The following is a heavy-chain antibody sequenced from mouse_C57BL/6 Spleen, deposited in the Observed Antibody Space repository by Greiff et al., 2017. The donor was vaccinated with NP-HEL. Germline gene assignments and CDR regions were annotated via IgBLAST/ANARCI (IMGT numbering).Heavy chain of an antibody. J-gene: IGHJ2*01. V-gene: IGHV1-75*01. CDR2: IFPGSGST. Sequence: QVQLQQSGPELVKPGASVKISCKASGYTFTDYYINWVKQRPGQGLEWIGWIFPGSGSTYYNEKFKGKATLTVDKSSSTAYMLLSSLTSEDSAVYFCARSDYYGSRRYFDYWGQGTTLTVSS. D-gene: IGHD1-1*01. CDR1: GYTFTDYY. CDR3: ARSDYYGSRRYFDY.